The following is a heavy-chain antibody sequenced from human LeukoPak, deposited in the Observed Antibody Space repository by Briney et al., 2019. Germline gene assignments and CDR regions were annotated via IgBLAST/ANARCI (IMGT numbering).Heavy chain of an antibody. J-gene: IGHJ4*02. CDR1: GFTFDDYA. D-gene: IGHD2-15*01. V-gene: IGHV3-9*01. Sequence: GGSLRLSCAASGFTFDDYAMHWVRQAPGKGLEWVSGISWNSGSIGYADSVKGRFTISRDNAKNSLYLQMNSLRAEDTAVYYCARSFFAARFDYWGQGTLVTVSS. CDR2: ISWNSGSI. CDR3: ARSFFAARFDY.